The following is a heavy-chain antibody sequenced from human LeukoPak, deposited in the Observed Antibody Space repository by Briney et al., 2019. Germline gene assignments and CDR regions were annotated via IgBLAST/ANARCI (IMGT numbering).Heavy chain of an antibody. D-gene: IGHD6-19*01. J-gene: IGHJ6*04. Sequence: SETLSLTCTVSGGSISSYYWSWIRQPAGKGLEWIGYIYYSGSTNYNPSLRSRVTISVDTSKNQFSLNLSSVTAADTAVYYCARGLTVAGANYFYYGMDVWGKGTTVTVSS. CDR1: GGSISSYY. V-gene: IGHV4-59*01. CDR3: ARGLTVAGANYFYYGMDV. CDR2: IYYSGST.